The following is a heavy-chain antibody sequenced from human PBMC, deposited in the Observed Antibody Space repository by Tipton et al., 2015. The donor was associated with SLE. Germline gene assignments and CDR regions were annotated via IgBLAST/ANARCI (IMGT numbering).Heavy chain of an antibody. CDR2: LYHSGST. D-gene: IGHD2-2*01. V-gene: IGHV4-38-2*02. J-gene: IGHJ4*02. CDR1: GYSISSGYY. CDR3: ASLGDCSSTSCYLFDY. Sequence: TLSLTCSVSGYSISSGYYWGWIRQPPGKGLEWIGSLYHSGSTYYNPSLKSRVTISVDTSKNQFSLKLSSVTAADTAVYYCASLGDCSSTSCYLFDYWGQGTLVTVSS.